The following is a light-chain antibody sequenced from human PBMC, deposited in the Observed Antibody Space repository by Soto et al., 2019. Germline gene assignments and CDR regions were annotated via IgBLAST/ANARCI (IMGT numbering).Light chain of an antibody. V-gene: IGKV3-15*01. CDR3: QQYNYRPRR. J-gene: IGKJ1*01. CDR2: GAS. CDR1: ESVSSN. Sequence: EIVMTHSPATLSVSQAERATLSCRARESVSSNLAWYQQKPGQAPRLLIYGASTRATGVPARFSGSGSGTEFTLTISSLQSEDFTAYYCQQYNYRPRRFAQGTKVDI.